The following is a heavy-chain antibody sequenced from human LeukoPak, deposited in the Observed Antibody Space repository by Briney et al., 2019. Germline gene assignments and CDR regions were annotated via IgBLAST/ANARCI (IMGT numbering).Heavy chain of an antibody. CDR3: ACHSPRLYYYYYMDV. CDR2: IYSGGST. V-gene: IGHV3-53*01. CDR1: GFTVSSNY. J-gene: IGHJ6*03. D-gene: IGHD2-15*01. Sequence: GGSLRLSCAASGFTVSSNYMSWVRQAPGKGLEWVSVIYSGGSTYYADSVKGRFTISRDNSKNTLYLQMNSLRAEDTAVYYCACHSPRLYYYYYMDVWGKGTTVNVSS.